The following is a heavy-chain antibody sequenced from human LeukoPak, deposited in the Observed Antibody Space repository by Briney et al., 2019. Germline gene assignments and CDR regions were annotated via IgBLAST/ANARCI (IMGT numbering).Heavy chain of an antibody. CDR2: IYYSGST. D-gene: IGHD3-22*01. V-gene: IGHV4-59*12. CDR3: ARDVDSDSSGYYYEWYFDL. CDR1: GGSISSYY. J-gene: IGHJ2*01. Sequence: SETLSLTCTVSGGSISSYYWSWIRQPPGKGLEWIGYIYYSGSTNYNPSLKSRVTISVDTSKNQFSLKLSSVTAADTAVYYCARDVDSDSSGYYYEWYFDLWGRGTLVTVSS.